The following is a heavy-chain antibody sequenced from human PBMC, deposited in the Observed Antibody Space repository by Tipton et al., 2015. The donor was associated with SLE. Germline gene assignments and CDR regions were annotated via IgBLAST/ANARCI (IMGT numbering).Heavy chain of an antibody. CDR1: GFTFSSYE. Sequence: GSLRLSCAASGFTFSSYEMNWVRQAPGKGLEWVSYISSSGSTIYYADSVKGRFTISRDNAKNSLYLQMNSLRAGDTAVYYCARDRSGSAHWYFDLWGRGTLVTVSS. CDR2: ISSSGSTI. J-gene: IGHJ2*01. D-gene: IGHD1-26*01. CDR3: ARDRSGSAHWYFDL. V-gene: IGHV3-48*03.